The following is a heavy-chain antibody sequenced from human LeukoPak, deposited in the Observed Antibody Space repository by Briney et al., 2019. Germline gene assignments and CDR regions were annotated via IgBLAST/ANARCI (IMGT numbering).Heavy chain of an antibody. CDR1: GFTFSSYA. Sequence: GGSLRLSCAASGFTFSSYAMHWVRQAPGKGLEWVAVISYDGSNKYYADSVKGRFTISRDNSKNTLYLQMNSLRAEDTAVYYCARSGGDTAMVTGGLDYWGQGTLVTVSS. J-gene: IGHJ4*02. D-gene: IGHD5-18*01. CDR3: ARSGGDTAMVTGGLDY. CDR2: ISYDGSNK. V-gene: IGHV3-30-3*01.